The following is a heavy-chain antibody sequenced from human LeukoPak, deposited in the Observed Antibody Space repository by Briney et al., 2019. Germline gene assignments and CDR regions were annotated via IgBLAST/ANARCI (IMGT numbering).Heavy chain of an antibody. Sequence: GESLRISCKGSGYSFTSYRIGWVRQMPGKGLEWIGIIYPGDSDTRYSPSFQGQVTISADKSISTAYLQWSSLKASDTAMYYCARRRYSGSDPNFDSWGQGTLVTVSS. V-gene: IGHV5-51*01. CDR2: IYPGDSDT. CDR1: GYSFTSYR. CDR3: ARRRYSGSDPNFDS. D-gene: IGHD5-12*01. J-gene: IGHJ4*02.